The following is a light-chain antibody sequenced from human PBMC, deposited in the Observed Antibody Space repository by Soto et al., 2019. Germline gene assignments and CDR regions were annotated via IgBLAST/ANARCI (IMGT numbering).Light chain of an antibody. Sequence: DIQMTQSPSTLSASVGDRVTITCRASQSTNSWLAWYQQKPGQAPRLLIYKASSLESGVPSRFSGSGSGTEFTLTISSLQPDDFATYYCQHYNNYPWSFGQGTKVEIK. V-gene: IGKV1-5*03. CDR1: QSTNSW. J-gene: IGKJ1*01. CDR3: QHYNNYPWS. CDR2: KAS.